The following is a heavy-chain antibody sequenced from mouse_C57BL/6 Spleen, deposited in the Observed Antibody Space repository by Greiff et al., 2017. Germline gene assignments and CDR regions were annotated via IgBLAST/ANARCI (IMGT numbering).Heavy chain of an antibody. CDR1: GFSLTSYA. D-gene: IGHD1-1*01. CDR3: ARNLGSYGSSYVNAMDY. J-gene: IGHJ4*01. V-gene: IGHV2-9-1*01. CDR2: IWTGGGT. Sequence: VMLVESGPGLVAPSQSLSITCTVSGFSLTSYAISWVRQPPGKGLEWLGVIWTGGGTNYNSALKSRLSISKDNSKSQVFLKMNSLQTDDTARYYCARNLGSYGSSYVNAMDYWGQGTSVTVSS.